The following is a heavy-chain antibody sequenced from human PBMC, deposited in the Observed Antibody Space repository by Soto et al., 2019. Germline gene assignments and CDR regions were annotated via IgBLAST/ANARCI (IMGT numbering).Heavy chain of an antibody. CDR1: GGSISSSSYY. D-gene: IGHD1-7*01. CDR3: AGCITGTIDCVRFDP. J-gene: IGHJ5*02. V-gene: IGHV4-39*01. Sequence: SETLSLTCTVSGGSISSSSYYWGWIRQPPGKGLEWIGSIYYSGSTYYNPSLKSRVTISVDTSKNQFSLKLSSVTAADTAVYYCAGCITGTIDCVRFDPWGQGTLVTVSS. CDR2: IYYSGST.